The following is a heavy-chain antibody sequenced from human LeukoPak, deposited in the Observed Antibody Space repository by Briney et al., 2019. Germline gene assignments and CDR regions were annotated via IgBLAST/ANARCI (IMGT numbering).Heavy chain of an antibody. CDR1: GFTFSSYW. CDR2: ISGTGGST. D-gene: IGHD3-22*01. J-gene: IGHJ4*02. Sequence: PGGSLRLSCAASGFTFSSYWMTWVRQAPGKGLGWVSAISGTGGSTFYADSVKGRFTISRDNSKNTLYLQMNSLRAEDTAVYYCAKVADTSGYYYSDYWGQGTLVTVSS. V-gene: IGHV3-23*01. CDR3: AKVADTSGYYYSDY.